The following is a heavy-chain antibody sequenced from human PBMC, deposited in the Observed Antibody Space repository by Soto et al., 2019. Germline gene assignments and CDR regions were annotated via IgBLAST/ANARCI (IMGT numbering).Heavy chain of an antibody. D-gene: IGHD2-15*01. J-gene: IGHJ4*02. Sequence: QVQLVQSGAEVKKPGASVKVFCKASGYTYTDYAIHWVRQAPGQRLELMGWIAPGNGNTKYSQNFQGRVTITRDTSATTAYMELSSLRSEDTAVYDCAKGSRRWTPDYWGQGTMVNVSS. CDR3: AKGSRRWTPDY. CDR2: IAPGNGNT. V-gene: IGHV1-3*01. CDR1: GYTYTDYA.